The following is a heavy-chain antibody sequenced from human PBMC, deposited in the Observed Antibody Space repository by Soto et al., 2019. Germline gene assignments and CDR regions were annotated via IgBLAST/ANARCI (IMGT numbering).Heavy chain of an antibody. J-gene: IGHJ4*02. Sequence: ASVKVSCKASGYTFTSYGISWVRQAPGQGLEWMGWISAYNGNTNYAQKLQGRVTMTTDTSTSTAYMELRSLRSDDTAVYYCARDRDYIWGSYRPDFDYWGQGTLVTVS. CDR3: ARDRDYIWGSYRPDFDY. CDR2: ISAYNGNT. D-gene: IGHD3-16*02. CDR1: GYTFTSYG. V-gene: IGHV1-18*01.